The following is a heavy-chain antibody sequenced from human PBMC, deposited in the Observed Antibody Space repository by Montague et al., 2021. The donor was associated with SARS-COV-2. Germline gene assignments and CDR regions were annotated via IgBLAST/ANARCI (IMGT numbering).Heavy chain of an antibody. D-gene: IGHD5-24*01. CDR2: IYYSGST. Sequence: TLSLTCTVSGGSISSGGYYWSWIRQHPGKGLEWIVYIYYSGSTYYNPSLKSRVTISVDTSKNQFSLKLSSVTAADTAVYYCARVSVEMATMGVYYYYGMDVWGRGTTVTVSS. CDR3: ARVSVEMATMGVYYYYGMDV. CDR1: GGSISSGGYY. J-gene: IGHJ6*02. V-gene: IGHV4-31*03.